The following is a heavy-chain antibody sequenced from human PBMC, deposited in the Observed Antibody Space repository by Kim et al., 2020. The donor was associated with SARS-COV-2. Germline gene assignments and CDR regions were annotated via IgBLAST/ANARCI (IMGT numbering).Heavy chain of an antibody. D-gene: IGHD3-3*01. J-gene: IGHJ6*02. V-gene: IGHV3-11*06. Sequence: GRFTIPRDNAKNSLYLQMTSLRAEDTAVYYCAGDYDFWSGYLDYYGMDVWGQGTTVTVSS. CDR3: AGDYDFWSGYLDYYGMDV.